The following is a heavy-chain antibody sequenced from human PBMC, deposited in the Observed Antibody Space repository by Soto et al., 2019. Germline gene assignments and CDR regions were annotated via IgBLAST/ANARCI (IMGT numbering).Heavy chain of an antibody. CDR1: GFTFSSYA. D-gene: IGHD3-22*01. CDR2: ISGSGGST. CDR3: AKEKVPYGMLVVATGHY. V-gene: IGHV3-23*01. Sequence: PGGSLRLSCAASGFTFSSYAMSWVRQAPGKGLEWVSAISGSGGSTYYADSVKGRFTISRDNSKNTLYLQMNSLRAEDTAVYYCAKEKVPYGMLVVATGHYWGQGTLVTVSS. J-gene: IGHJ4*02.